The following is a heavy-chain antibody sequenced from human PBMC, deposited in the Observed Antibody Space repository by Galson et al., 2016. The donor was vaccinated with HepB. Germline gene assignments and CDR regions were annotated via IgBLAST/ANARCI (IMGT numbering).Heavy chain of an antibody. Sequence: SLRLSCAASGFTFNKYGMHWVRQAPGTGLEWVAADSVHGGRKFYADAVKGRFTISRDSANNMLFLQMTSLRADDTAVYYRAKRHEYCPPVGCSVDYWGQGTLVSVSS. V-gene: IGHV3-30*18. J-gene: IGHJ4*02. CDR2: DSVHGGRK. CDR1: GFTFNKYG. D-gene: IGHD3-10*02. CDR3: AKRHEYCPPVGCSVDY.